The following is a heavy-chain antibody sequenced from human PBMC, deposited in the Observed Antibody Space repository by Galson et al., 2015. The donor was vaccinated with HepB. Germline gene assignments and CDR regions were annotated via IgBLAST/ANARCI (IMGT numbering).Heavy chain of an antibody. J-gene: IGHJ6*02. Sequence: SVKVSCKASGYTFTSYAMHWVRQAPGQRLEWMGWINAGNGNTKYSQKFQGRVTITRDTSASTAYMELSSLRSEDTAVYYCARDPHSYDFWSGYNRRGYYYYGMDVWGQGTTVTVSS. CDR1: GYTFTSYA. CDR2: INAGNGNT. V-gene: IGHV1-3*01. D-gene: IGHD3-3*01. CDR3: ARDPHSYDFWSGYNRRGYYYYGMDV.